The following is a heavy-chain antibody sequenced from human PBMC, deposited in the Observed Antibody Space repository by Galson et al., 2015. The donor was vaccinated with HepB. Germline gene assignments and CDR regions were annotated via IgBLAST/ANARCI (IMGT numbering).Heavy chain of an antibody. CDR2: ISHDGKNK. V-gene: IGHV3-30*04. CDR3: ARERGAGWYEGFDY. D-gene: IGHD6-19*01. J-gene: IGHJ4*02. Sequence: SLRLSCAASGFTFSSYSLHWVRQTPGRGLEWLAVISHDGKNKHYADSLRGRFNISRDNSQNTLYLQVASLRPEDTAVYFCARERGAGWYEGFDYWGQGTLVTVSS. CDR1: GFTFSSYS.